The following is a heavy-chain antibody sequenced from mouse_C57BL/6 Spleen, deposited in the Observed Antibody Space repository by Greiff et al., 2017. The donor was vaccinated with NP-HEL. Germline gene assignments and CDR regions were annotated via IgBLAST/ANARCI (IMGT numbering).Heavy chain of an antibody. Sequence: EVKLMESGGGLVQPKGSLKLSCAASGFSFNTYAMNWVRQAPGKGLEWVARIRSKSNNYATYYADSVKDRFTISRDDSESMLYLQMNNLKTEDTAMYYCVRITVPYAMDYWGQGTSVTVSS. CDR3: VRITVPYAMDY. J-gene: IGHJ4*01. CDR2: IRSKSNNYAT. D-gene: IGHD2-4*01. CDR1: GFSFNTYA. V-gene: IGHV10-1*01.